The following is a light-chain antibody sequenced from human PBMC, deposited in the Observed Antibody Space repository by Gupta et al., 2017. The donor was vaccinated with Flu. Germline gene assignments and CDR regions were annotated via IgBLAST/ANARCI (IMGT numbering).Light chain of an antibody. CDR2: DAS. V-gene: IGKV3-11*01. CDR3: QQRSGLPMYT. Sequence: ELVLTQSPATLSLSPGDRAILSCRASQSVNIYFAWYQQKPGQPPRLLMFDASKRAAGIPDRFSGSGAGTDFTLTISTLEPEDFAVYYCQQRSGLPMYTFGQGTKLE. CDR1: QSVNIY. J-gene: IGKJ2*01.